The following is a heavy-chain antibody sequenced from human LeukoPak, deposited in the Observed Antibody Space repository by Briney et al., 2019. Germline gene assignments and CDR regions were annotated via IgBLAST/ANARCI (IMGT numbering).Heavy chain of an antibody. V-gene: IGHV3-7*03. Sequence: QPGGSLRLSCAASGFTLSGYWMSWVRRAPGKGLEWVANIKQDGDEKYYVDSVKGRFTISRDNAKNSAYLQMNSLRVEDTAVYYCASGSIAAQGANYYYMDVWGKGTTVTVSS. CDR2: IKQDGDEK. CDR3: ASGSIAAQGANYYYMDV. J-gene: IGHJ6*03. CDR1: GFTLSGYW. D-gene: IGHD6-6*01.